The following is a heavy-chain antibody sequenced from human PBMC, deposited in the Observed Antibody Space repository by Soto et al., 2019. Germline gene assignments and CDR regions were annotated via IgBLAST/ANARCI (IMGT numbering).Heavy chain of an antibody. D-gene: IGHD3-22*01. J-gene: IGHJ4*02. Sequence: GSLILSWTDSGFAGRSDSRNWFRQAAVKWLEWVSSISSSGTYMYYGDSVKGRFTISRDDAKNSLFLQMNSLRPEDTAVYYCSRDPSWYYDSSGFDYWGQGILVTVSS. V-gene: IGHV3-21*01. CDR3: SRDPSWYYDSSGFDY. CDR2: ISSSGTYM. CDR1: GFAGRSDS.